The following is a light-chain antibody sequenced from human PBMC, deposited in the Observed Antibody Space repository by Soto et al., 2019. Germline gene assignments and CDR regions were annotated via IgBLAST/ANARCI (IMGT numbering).Light chain of an antibody. CDR3: QQYGNSPFN. CDR2: GAS. V-gene: IGKV3-20*01. CDR1: QSVSSSY. Sequence: EIVLTQSPGTLPLSPGERATLSCRASQSVSSSYLAWYQQKPGQAPRLLIYGASSRATGIPDRFSGSGSGTDFTLTISRLEPEDFGVYYCQQYGNSPFNFGGGTKVEIK. J-gene: IGKJ4*01.